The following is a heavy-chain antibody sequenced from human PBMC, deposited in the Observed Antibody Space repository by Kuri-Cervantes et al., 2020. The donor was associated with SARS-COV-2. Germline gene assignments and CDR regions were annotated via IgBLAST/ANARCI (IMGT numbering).Heavy chain of an antibody. CDR3: AGNPRYCSGGSCYSGWFDP. J-gene: IGHJ5*02. CDR2: IYYSGST. V-gene: IGHV4-39*01. CDR1: GGSISSSSYY. Sequence: SETLSLTCTVSGGSISSSSYYWGWIRQPPGKGLEWIGSIYYSGSTYYNPSLKSRVTISVDTPKNQFSLKLSSVTAADTAVYYCAGNPRYCSGGSCYSGWFDPWGQGTLVTVSS. D-gene: IGHD2-15*01.